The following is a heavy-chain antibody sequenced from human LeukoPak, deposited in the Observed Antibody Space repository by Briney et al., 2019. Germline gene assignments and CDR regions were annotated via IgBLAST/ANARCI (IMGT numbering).Heavy chain of an antibody. CDR2: IKYDGSEK. V-gene: IGHV3-7*01. CDR1: RFTFSNYW. CDR3: ARYLNSGPEDF. J-gene: IGHJ4*02. Sequence: GGSLRLSCAATRFTFSNYWMSWFRQAPGKGLEWVANIKYDGSEKQYVDSVKGRFTIARDNARKSVSLQMNSLRAEDTAVYYCARYLNSGPEDFWGQGTLVTVSS. D-gene: IGHD1-26*01.